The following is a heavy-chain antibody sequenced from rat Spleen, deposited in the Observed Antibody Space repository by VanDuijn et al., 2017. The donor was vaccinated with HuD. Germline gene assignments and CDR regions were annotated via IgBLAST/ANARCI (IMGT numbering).Heavy chain of an antibody. J-gene: IGHJ2*01. V-gene: IGHV5-31*01. CDR3: TREAGYYSGDQDYFDY. Sequence: EVQLVETGGGLVQPGRSLKLSCVGSGFISSSYWMYWVRQAPGKGLEWVASITNTGGSTYYPDSVKGRFTISRDNAKSTLYLQMNSLRSEDTATYYCTREAGYYSGDQDYFDYWGQGVMVTVSS. D-gene: IGHD1-1*01. CDR1: GFISSSYW. CDR2: ITNTGGST.